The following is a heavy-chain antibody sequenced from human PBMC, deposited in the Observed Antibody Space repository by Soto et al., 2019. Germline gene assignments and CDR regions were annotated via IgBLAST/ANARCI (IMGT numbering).Heavy chain of an antibody. J-gene: IGHJ3*02. CDR3: ARGPSTVTNAFDI. V-gene: IGHV4-59*01. CDR1: GGSISSYY. Sequence: QVQLQESGPGLVKPSETLSLTCTVSGGSISSYYWSWIRQPPGKGLEWIGYIYYSGSTNYNPSLKSRVTISVDTSKNQFSLKLSSVTAADTAVYYCARGPSTVTNAFDIWGQGTMVTVSS. D-gene: IGHD4-17*01. CDR2: IYYSGST.